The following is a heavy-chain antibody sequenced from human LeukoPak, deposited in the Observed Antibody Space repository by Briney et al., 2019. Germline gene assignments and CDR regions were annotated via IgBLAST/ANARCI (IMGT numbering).Heavy chain of an antibody. J-gene: IGHJ4*02. CDR1: GFTFSSFW. D-gene: IGHD1-26*01. V-gene: IGHV3-74*01. CDR2: INSDGSST. CDR3: ALPYSEISADRNRFDY. Sequence: PGGSLRLSCAASGFTFSSFWMHWVRQGPGKGLVWVSRINSDGSSTNYGDSVKGRFTISRDNAKNTLYLEMNRLRAEDTAVYYCALPYSEISADRNRFDYWGQGTPVTVSS.